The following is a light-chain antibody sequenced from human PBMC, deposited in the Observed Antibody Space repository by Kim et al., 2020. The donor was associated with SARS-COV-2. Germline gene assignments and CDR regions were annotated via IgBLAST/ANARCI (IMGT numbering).Light chain of an antibody. J-gene: IGKJ2*01. CDR2: KAS. CDR1: QSISSW. Sequence: SASVGDRVTITCRASQSISSWLAWYQQKPGKAPKLLIYKASSLESGVLSRFSGSGSGTEFTLTISSLQPDDFATYYCQQYNSYSYTFGQGTKLEI. V-gene: IGKV1-5*03. CDR3: QQYNSYSYT.